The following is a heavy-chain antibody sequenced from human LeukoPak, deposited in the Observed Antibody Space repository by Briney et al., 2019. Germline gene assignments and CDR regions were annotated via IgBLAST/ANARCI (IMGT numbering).Heavy chain of an antibody. CDR2: IYISGST. V-gene: IGHV4-4*07. D-gene: IGHD3-10*01. CDR1: GGSISSYY. J-gene: IGHJ4*02. CDR3: AITLYGSGSYYNG. Sequence: SETLSLTCTVSGGSISSYYWSWIRQPAGKGLEWIGRIYISGSTNYNPSLKSRVTMSVDTSKNQFSLKLSSVAAADTAVYYCAITLYGSGSYYNGWGQGTLVTVSS.